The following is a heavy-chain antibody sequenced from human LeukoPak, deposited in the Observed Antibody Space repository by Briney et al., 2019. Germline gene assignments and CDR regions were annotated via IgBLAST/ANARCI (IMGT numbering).Heavy chain of an antibody. Sequence: ASVKVSCKASGYTFTSYYMHWVRQAPGQGLEWMGIINPSGGSTSYAQKFQGRVTMTRDMSTSTVYMELSSLRSEDTAVYYCARRGPEDAFDIWGQGTMVTVSS. CDR2: INPSGGST. V-gene: IGHV1-46*01. CDR1: GYTFTSYY. J-gene: IGHJ3*02. CDR3: ARRGPEDAFDI.